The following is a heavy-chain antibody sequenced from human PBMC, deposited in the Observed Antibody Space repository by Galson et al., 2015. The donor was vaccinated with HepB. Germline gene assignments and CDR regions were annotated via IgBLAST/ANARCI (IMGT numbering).Heavy chain of an antibody. J-gene: IGHJ4*02. D-gene: IGHD2-2*01. V-gene: IGHV1-2*04. CDR3: ARGGTSSTSPIGLDY. Sequence: SVKVSCKASGYTFTSYYMHWVRQAPGQGLEWMGWINPNSGGTNYAQKFQGWVTMTRDTSISTAYMELSRLRSDDTAVYYCARGGTSSTSPIGLDYWGQGTLVTVSS. CDR2: INPNSGGT. CDR1: GYTFTSYY.